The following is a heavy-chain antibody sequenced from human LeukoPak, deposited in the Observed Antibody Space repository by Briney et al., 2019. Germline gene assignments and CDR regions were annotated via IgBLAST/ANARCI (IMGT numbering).Heavy chain of an antibody. J-gene: IGHJ4*02. CDR2: IYIDGKT. V-gene: IGHV3-66*02. Sequence: GGSLRLSCAASGFTVSTNFMSWVRLALGKGLECVSVIYIDGKTFYADSVKGRFTISRDNPRNTLYLQMNSLRPEDTAVYYCAREGRYDILTGYYPLNNWGQGARVTVSS. D-gene: IGHD3-9*01. CDR1: GFTVSTNF. CDR3: AREGRYDILTGYYPLNN.